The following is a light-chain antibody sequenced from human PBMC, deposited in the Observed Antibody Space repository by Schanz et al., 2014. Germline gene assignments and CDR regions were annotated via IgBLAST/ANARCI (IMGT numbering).Light chain of an antibody. J-gene: IGLJ2*01. CDR2: SNT. Sequence: QSVLTQPPSASGTPGQRVTISCSGSSSNIGRNTVNWYQHLPGTAPKLLIYSNTLRPSGVPDRFSGSKSGTSASLAITGLQTEDEADYYCQSYDSSLSGSRVFGGGTKVTVL. CDR1: SSNIGRNT. V-gene: IGLV1-44*01. CDR3: QSYDSSLSGSRV.